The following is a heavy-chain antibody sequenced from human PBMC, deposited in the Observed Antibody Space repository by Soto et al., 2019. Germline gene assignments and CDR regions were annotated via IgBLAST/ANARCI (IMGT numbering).Heavy chain of an antibody. CDR1: GFTFSSYA. CDR3: AKVSIRGVIAPYDY. Sequence: SLRLSCAASGFTFSSYAMSWVRQAPGKGLEWVSAISGSGGSTYYADSVKGRFTISRDNSKNTLYLQMNSLRAEDTAVYYCAKVSIRGVIAPYDYWGQGTLVTVSS. V-gene: IGHV3-23*01. J-gene: IGHJ4*02. CDR2: ISGSGGST. D-gene: IGHD3-10*01.